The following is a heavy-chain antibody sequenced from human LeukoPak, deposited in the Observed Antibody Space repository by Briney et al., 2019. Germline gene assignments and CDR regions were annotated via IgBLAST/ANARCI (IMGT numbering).Heavy chain of an antibody. J-gene: IGHJ4*02. CDR3: ARVGSWYYFDY. CDR2: IDYSGNT. D-gene: IGHD6-19*01. V-gene: IGHV4-59*01. Sequence: SETLSLTCTVSGGSFSSYYWTWVRQPPGKGLEWIAYIDYSGNTNYSPSLKSRVTISIDTSRNQFSLKLSSVTAADAAVYYCARVGSWYYFDYWGQGTLVTVSS. CDR1: GGSFSSYY.